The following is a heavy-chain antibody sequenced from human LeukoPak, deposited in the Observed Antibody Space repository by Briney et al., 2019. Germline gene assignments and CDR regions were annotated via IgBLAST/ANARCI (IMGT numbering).Heavy chain of an antibody. CDR3: ARESTTNCYGCWFDP. CDR2: IIPIFGTA. CDR1: GGTFSSYA. J-gene: IGHJ5*02. V-gene: IGHV1-69*05. Sequence: GSSVKVSCKASGGTFSSYAISWVRQAPGQGLEWMGGIIPIFGTANYAQKFQGRVTITTDEFTSTAYMELSRLRSDDTAVYYCARESTTNCYGCWFDPWGQGTLVTVSS. D-gene: IGHD2-2*01.